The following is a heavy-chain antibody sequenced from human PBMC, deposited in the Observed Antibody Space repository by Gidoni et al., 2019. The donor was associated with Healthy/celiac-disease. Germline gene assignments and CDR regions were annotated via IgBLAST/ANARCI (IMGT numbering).Heavy chain of an antibody. D-gene: IGHD6-19*01. V-gene: IGHV5-51*01. J-gene: IGHJ6*02. CDR2: IYPGDSDT. CDR3: VRGAVAGYYYYGMDV. Sequence: EVQLVQSGAEVKKPGESLQISCKGSGYSFTSYWIGWVRQMPGKGLEWMGIIYPGDSDTRYSPSFQGQVTISADKSISTAYLQWSSLKASDTAMYYCVRGAVAGYYYYGMDVWGQGTTVTVSS. CDR1: GYSFTSYW.